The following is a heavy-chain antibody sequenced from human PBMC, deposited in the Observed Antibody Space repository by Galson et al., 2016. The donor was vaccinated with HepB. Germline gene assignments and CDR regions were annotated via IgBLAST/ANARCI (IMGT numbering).Heavy chain of an antibody. CDR3: AKSKGGVWSYYFDY. J-gene: IGHJ4*02. Sequence: SLRLSCAASAFTFSNYGMHWVRQAPGKGLEWVAGMWTDGSNKYYGDSVKGRFTISRDNSKNTLYLQMNSLRAEDTAVYYCAKSKGGVWSYYFDYWGQGTLVTVSS. D-gene: IGHD6-19*01. CDR2: MWTDGSNK. CDR1: AFTFSNYG. V-gene: IGHV3-33*06.